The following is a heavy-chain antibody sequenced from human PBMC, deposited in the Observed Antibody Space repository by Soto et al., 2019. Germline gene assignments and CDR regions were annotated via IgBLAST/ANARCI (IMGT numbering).Heavy chain of an antibody. CDR1: GGSISSTNW. CDR2: VYHTGRT. Sequence: VQLQQSGPRLARPSGTLSLTCVVSGGSISSTNWWTWARQTPGKGLEGIGEVYHTGRTKYNPSLKPRATLTRDDSDHQVSLKVTSATGAATAVYYSAPLPPRSVVVVLPTPSWGEGTLVNVSS. J-gene: IGHJ4*02. CDR3: APLPPRSVVVVLPTPS. D-gene: IGHD2-15*01. V-gene: IGHV4-4*02.